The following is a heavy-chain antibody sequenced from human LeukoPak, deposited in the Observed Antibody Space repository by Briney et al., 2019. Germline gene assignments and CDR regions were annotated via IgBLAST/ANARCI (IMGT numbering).Heavy chain of an antibody. CDR3: AKDEGSSWSYYFDY. V-gene: IGHV3-30-3*01. J-gene: IGHJ4*02. D-gene: IGHD6-13*01. CDR2: ISYDGNNK. Sequence: PGGSLRLSCAASGFTFSSYAMHWVRQDPGKGLEWVAVISYDGNNKYYADSVKGRFTISRDNSKNTLYLQMNSLRAEDTAVYYCAKDEGSSWSYYFDYWGQGTLVTVSS. CDR1: GFTFSSYA.